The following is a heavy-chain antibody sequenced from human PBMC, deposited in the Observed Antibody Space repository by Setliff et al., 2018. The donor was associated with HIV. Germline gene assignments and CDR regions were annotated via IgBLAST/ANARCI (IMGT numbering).Heavy chain of an antibody. Sequence: GGSLRLSCDASGFPFSVHGMHWVRQSPGKGLEWLAVIWYDGGTKYYADSLQGRFTISRDDSKNSVYLQMNTLGAEDTAVYYCARGQFRLRPDSLDLWGQGTLVTVSS. D-gene: IGHD2-21*01. CDR1: GFPFSVHG. V-gene: IGHV3-33*01. CDR3: ARGQFRLRPDSLDL. CDR2: IWYDGGTK. J-gene: IGHJ4*03.